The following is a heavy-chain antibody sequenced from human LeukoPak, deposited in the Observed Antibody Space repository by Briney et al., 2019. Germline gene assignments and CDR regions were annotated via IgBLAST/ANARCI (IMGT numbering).Heavy chain of an antibody. CDR2: IYYSGST. CDR1: GGSISRGGYY. CDR3: ARESGLTRQYYFDY. V-gene: IGHV4-31*03. J-gene: IGHJ4*02. Sequence: SATLSLTCTVPGGSISRGGYYWSWLRQHPGKGLEWIGYIYYSGSTYYNPTLNSRVTISVDTSKHQFSLKLSSVTAADTAVYYCARESGLTRQYYFDYWGQGTLVTVSS. D-gene: IGHD4-23*01.